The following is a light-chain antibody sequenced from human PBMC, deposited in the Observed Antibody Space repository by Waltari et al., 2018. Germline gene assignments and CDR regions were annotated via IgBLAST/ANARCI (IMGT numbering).Light chain of an antibody. V-gene: IGKV2-28*01. J-gene: IGKJ4*01. CDR1: QSLLHSNGNTY. CDR2: LGS. CDR3: MHALQTPLT. Sequence: DIVMTQSPLSLPVTPGAPASISCRSSQSLLHSNGNTYLDWYLQKPGQPPQVLIYLGSNRASGVPDRFRGSGSGTDFTLEISRVEAEDVGVYYCMHALQTPLTFGGGTKVEIK.